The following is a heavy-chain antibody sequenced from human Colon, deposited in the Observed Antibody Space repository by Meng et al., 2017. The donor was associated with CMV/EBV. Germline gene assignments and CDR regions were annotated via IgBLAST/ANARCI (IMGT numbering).Heavy chain of an antibody. Sequence: GGSLRLSCAASGFSVSSDYMSWVRQAPGQGLEWVATIFGDNNTYYADSVKGRVTIFRDDPKNTVSLEMNSLRAEDTALYYCARKASHFYYGMDVWGQGTTVTVSS. CDR2: IFGDNNT. CDR3: ARKASHFYYGMDV. V-gene: IGHV3-53*01. CDR1: GFSVSSDY. J-gene: IGHJ6*02.